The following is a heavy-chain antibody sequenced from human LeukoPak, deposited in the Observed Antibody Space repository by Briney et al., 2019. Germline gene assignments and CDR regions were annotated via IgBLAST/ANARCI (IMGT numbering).Heavy chain of an antibody. Sequence: GGSLRLSCAASGFTFSSYAMNWVRQAPGKGLEWVSVISGSGGSTYYADSVKGRFTISRDNAKNSLYLQMNSLRAEDTAVYYCARTYYYDSSGTDYWGQGTLVTVSS. CDR1: GFTFSSYA. V-gene: IGHV3-23*01. CDR3: ARTYYYDSSGTDY. CDR2: ISGSGGST. D-gene: IGHD3-22*01. J-gene: IGHJ4*02.